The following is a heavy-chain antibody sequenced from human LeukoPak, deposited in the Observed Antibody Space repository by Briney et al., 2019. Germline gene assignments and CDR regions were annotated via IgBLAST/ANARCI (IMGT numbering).Heavy chain of an antibody. CDR1: GYSFSGNY. V-gene: IGHV1-2*02. CDR3: ARSSGGSGRWGDNWFDP. CDR2: INPKTGST. J-gene: IGHJ5*02. D-gene: IGHD3-10*01. Sequence: VASVKVSCKASGYSFSGNYIHWVRQAPAQGLEWMGWINPKTGSTNYAEKFQGRVTMTRDTSISTCYMELGRLRSDDVAVYYCARSSGGSGRWGDNWFDPWGQGTLVIVSS.